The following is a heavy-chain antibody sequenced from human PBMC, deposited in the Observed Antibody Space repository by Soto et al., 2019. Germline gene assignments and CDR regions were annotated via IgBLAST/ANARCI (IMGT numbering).Heavy chain of an antibody. J-gene: IGHJ3*02. D-gene: IGHD1-1*01. CDR3: ARVERGTATTVVDAFDI. V-gene: IGHV4-34*01. Sequence: QVQLQQWGAGLLKPSETLSLTCAVYGGSVSSGRYYWSWIRQPPGMGLEWIGEMSHSGGTHFNQSLKSRVTISVDTSKNQFSLNMSSVTAADTALYYCARVERGTATTVVDAFDIWGPGTMVTVSS. CDR1: GGSVSSGRYY. CDR2: MSHSGGT.